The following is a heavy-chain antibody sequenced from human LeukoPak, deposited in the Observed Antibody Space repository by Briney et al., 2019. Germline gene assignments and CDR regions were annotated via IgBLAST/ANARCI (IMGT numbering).Heavy chain of an antibody. J-gene: IGHJ3*01. Sequence: ASVKVSCKASGYTFTNDAINWVRQAPGQGLEWMGWMNPNSGDTGYGQKFQGRVTLTRDTSISAAFMELRDLRSEDTAVYYCARDGIAARIFDGWGQGTMVTV. CDR2: MNPNSGDT. CDR3: ARDGIAARIFDG. D-gene: IGHD6-6*01. CDR1: GYTFTNDA. V-gene: IGHV1-8*03.